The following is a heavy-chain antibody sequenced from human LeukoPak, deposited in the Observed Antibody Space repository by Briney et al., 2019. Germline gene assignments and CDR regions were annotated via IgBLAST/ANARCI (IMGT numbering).Heavy chain of an antibody. V-gene: IGHV4-30-4*01. CDR1: GGSISSGDYY. CDR2: IYYSGST. J-gene: IGHJ4*01. Sequence: PSQTLSLTCTVSGGSISSGDYYWSWIRQPPGKGLEWIGYIYYSGSTYYNPSLKSRVTISVDTSKNQISLNLTSVTAADTALYFCARHRDYYDTRGHGTLVTVSS. D-gene: IGHD3-22*01. CDR3: ARHRDYYDT.